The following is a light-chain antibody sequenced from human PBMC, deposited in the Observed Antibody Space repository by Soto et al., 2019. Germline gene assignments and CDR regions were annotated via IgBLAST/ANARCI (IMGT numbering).Light chain of an antibody. Sequence: EIVLTQSPGTLSLSPGERAALSCRASQSVSSNHLAWYQQRPGQAPRLLIYGASSRATGIPDRFSGSGSGANFNLNLRRTEAEKFGVDFCPQEVNFPLTFGGGTKVEIK. CDR2: GAS. CDR1: QSVSSNH. V-gene: IGKV3-20*01. J-gene: IGKJ4*01. CDR3: PQEVNFPLT.